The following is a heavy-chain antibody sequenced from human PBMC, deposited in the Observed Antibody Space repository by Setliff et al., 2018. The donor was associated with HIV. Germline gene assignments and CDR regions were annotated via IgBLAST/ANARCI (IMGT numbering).Heavy chain of an antibody. CDR3: AGSILTGYYTFGADY. CDR1: GYTFTSYY. CDR2: INPSGGST. D-gene: IGHD3-9*01. J-gene: IGHJ4*02. Sequence: ASVKVSCKASGYTFTSYYVHWVRQAPGQGLEWMGIINPSGGSTSYAQKFQGRVTITTDESTTTAYMELSSLRSEDTALYYCAGSILTGYYTFGADYWGQGTLVTVSS. V-gene: IGHV1-46*01.